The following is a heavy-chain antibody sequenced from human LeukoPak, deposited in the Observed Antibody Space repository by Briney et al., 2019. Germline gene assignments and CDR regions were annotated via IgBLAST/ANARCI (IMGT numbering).Heavy chain of an antibody. CDR1: GGSISSSSYY. CDR3: ARVTRYYYDRIEGNWFDP. D-gene: IGHD3-22*01. CDR2: IYYSGST. J-gene: IGHJ5*02. V-gene: IGHV4-39*07. Sequence: SETLSLTCTVSGGSISSSSYYWGWIRQPPGKGLEWIGSIYYSGSTYYNPSLKSRVTISVDTSKNQFSLKLSSVTAADTAVYYCARVTRYYYDRIEGNWFDPWGQGTLVTVSS.